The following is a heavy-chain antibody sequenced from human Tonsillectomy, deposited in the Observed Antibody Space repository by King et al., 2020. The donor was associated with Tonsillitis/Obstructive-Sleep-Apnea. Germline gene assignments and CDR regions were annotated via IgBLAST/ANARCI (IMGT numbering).Heavy chain of an antibody. CDR2: INSDGSST. V-gene: IGHV3-74*01. J-gene: IGHJ3*02. Sequence: VQLVESGGGLVQPGGSLRLSCAASGFTFSSYWMHWVRQAPRKGLVWVSRINSDGSSTSYADSVKGRFTISRDNAKNTLYLQMNSLRAEDTAVYYCATDDYGATGDAFDIWGQGTMVTVSS. CDR1: GFTFSSYW. D-gene: IGHD4-17*01. CDR3: ATDDYGATGDAFDI.